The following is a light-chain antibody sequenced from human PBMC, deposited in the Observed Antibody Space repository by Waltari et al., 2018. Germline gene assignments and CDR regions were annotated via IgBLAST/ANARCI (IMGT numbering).Light chain of an antibody. Sequence: DIVMTQSPDSLAVSLGERATINCKSSQSVLYSSNNKNYLAWYQQKPGQPPKVLIYWASSRQSGVPDRFSGSASGTDFTLTISSLQAEDVAVYYCQQYYGSPYTFGQGTKLEIK. CDR2: WAS. J-gene: IGKJ2*01. CDR3: QQYYGSPYT. V-gene: IGKV4-1*01. CDR1: QSVLYSSNNKNY.